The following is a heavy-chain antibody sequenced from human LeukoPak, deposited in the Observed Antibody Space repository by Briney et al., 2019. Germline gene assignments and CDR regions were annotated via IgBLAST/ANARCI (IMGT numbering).Heavy chain of an antibody. CDR3: ARSAPQVGDY. Sequence: SETLSLTCTVSGGSINSTTYYWAWIRQPPGKGLEWIGSIYYSGTTYYNPSLKSRLTISVDTSKNQFSLKLNSVTAADTAVYYCARSAPQVGDYWGQGTLVTVSS. CDR1: GGSINSTTYY. D-gene: IGHD1-26*01. V-gene: IGHV4-39*01. J-gene: IGHJ4*02. CDR2: IYYSGTT.